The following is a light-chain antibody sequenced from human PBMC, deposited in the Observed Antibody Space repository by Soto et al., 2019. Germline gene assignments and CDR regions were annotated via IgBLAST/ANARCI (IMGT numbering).Light chain of an antibody. CDR2: EVS. CDR1: SSDVGGYNY. CDR3: SSYAGSNTYVV. Sequence: QSALTQPPSASGSPGQSVTISCTGTSSDVGGYNYVSWYQQHPGKAPKLMIYEVSKRPSGVPDRFSGSKSGNTASLTVSGLQAEDEADYYCSSYAGSNTYVVFGGGTKPTV. J-gene: IGLJ2*01. V-gene: IGLV2-8*01.